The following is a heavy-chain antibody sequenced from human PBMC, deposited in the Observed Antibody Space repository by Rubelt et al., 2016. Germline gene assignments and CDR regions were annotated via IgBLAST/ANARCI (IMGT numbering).Heavy chain of an antibody. CDR2: VYSGGGT. CDR1: GFTVSSNY. V-gene: IGHV3-66*01. Sequence: GGGLVQPGGSLRLSCAASGFTVSSNYMSWVRQAPGKGLEYVSIVYSGGGTYYAEDVKGRFTISRDNSKNALFLQMNSLRVEDTAVYYCARGEGDYWGQGTLVTVSS. J-gene: IGHJ4*02. CDR3: ARGEGDY.